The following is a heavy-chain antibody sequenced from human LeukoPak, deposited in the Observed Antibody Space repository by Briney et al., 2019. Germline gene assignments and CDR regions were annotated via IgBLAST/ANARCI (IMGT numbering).Heavy chain of an antibody. J-gene: IGHJ5*02. CDR1: GGTFSSYA. D-gene: IGHD2-8*01. CDR3: ARDIGYCTNGVCRDS. V-gene: IGHV1-69*01. CDR2: IIPIFGTA. Sequence: ASVKVSCKASGGTFSSYAISWVRQAPGQGLEWMGGIIPIFGTANYAQKFQGRVTITADESTSTAYMELSSLRSEDTAVYYCARDIGYCTNGVCRDSWGQGTLVTVSS.